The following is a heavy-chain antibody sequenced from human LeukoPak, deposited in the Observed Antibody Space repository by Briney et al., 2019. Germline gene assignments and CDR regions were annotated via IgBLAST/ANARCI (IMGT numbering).Heavy chain of an antibody. Sequence: PGGSLRLSCAASGFTFSRYSMNWVRQAPGKGLEWVANIKQDGSDKYYVDSVKGRFTLSRDNAKNSLYLQMHSLRAEDTAVYYCARGQWLPIDAFDIWGQGTMVTVSS. D-gene: IGHD6-19*01. V-gene: IGHV3-7*01. CDR1: GFTFSRYS. CDR3: ARGQWLPIDAFDI. CDR2: IKQDGSDK. J-gene: IGHJ3*02.